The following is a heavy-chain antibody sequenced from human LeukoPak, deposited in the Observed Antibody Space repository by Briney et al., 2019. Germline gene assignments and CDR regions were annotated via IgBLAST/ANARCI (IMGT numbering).Heavy chain of an antibody. CDR3: AKDQDPHSYGSGSYAPFDY. D-gene: IGHD3-10*01. CDR2: ISGGGGST. J-gene: IGHJ4*02. V-gene: IGHV3-23*01. Sequence: GGSLRLSCVASGFSFTTHAMGWVRQAPGRGLEWVSHISGGGGSTKYSGSVKGRLTISRDNSKNTLYLQINSLRADDTAVYYCAKDQDPHSYGSGSYAPFDYWGQGTLVTVSS. CDR1: GFSFTTHA.